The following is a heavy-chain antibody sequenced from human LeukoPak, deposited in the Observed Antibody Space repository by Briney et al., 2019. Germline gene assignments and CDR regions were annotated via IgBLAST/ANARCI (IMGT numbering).Heavy chain of an antibody. CDR1: GGSISSNY. CDR2: IYYSGST. J-gene: IGHJ4*02. CDR3: AGTYYYDSSGYYHYSL. Sequence: PSETLSLTGTVSGGSISSNYWSWIRQRPGKGLEWIGYIYYSGSTNYNHSLQSRVTISVDTSKNQFSLKLSSVTAADTAVYYCAGTYYYDSSGYYHYSLWGQGTLVTVSS. V-gene: IGHV4-59*03. D-gene: IGHD3-22*01.